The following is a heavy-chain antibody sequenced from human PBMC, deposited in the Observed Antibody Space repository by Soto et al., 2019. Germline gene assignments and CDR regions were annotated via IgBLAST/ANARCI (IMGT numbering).Heavy chain of an antibody. V-gene: IGHV4-34*01. D-gene: IGHD6-13*01. CDR3: ARSVRSWYTLMYYFDY. CDR1: GGSFSGYY. J-gene: IGHJ4*02. CDR2: INHSGST. Sequence: SETLSLTCAAYGGSFSGYYWSWIRQPPGKGLEWIGEINHSGSTNYNPSLKSRVTISVDTSKNQFSLKLSSVTAADTAVYYCARSVRSWYTLMYYFDYWGQGTLVT.